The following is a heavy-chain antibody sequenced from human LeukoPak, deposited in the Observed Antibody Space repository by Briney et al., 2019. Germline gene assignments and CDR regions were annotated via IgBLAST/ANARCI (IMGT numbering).Heavy chain of an antibody. CDR1: GGSISSSSYY. CDR2: IYYSGST. Sequence: SETLSLTCTVSGGSISSSSYYWGWIRQPPGKVLEWIGSIYYSGSTYSNPSLQGHVTISVDTSKNQFSLKLSSVTAADTAVYYCATAPLDAFDIWGQGTMVTVSS. V-gene: IGHV4-39*01. CDR3: ATAPLDAFDI. J-gene: IGHJ3*02.